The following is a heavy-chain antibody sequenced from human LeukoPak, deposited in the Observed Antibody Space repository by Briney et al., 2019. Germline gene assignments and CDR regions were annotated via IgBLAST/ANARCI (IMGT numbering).Heavy chain of an antibody. J-gene: IGHJ4*02. D-gene: IGHD5-18*01. Sequence: SETLSLTCAVSGGSITSTSYYWGWIRQPPGKGLEWIGSIYYSGSTYYDPSLKSRVTISVDTSKNQFSLKLSSVTAADMAVYYCASDTYGYVTPGYFDYWGQGILVTVSS. CDR3: ASDTYGYVTPGYFDY. CDR1: GGSITSTSYY. V-gene: IGHV4-39*01. CDR2: IYYSGST.